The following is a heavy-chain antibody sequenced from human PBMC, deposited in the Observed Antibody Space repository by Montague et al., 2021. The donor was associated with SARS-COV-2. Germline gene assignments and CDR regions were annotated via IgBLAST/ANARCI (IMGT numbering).Heavy chain of an antibody. D-gene: IGHD4-17*01. V-gene: IGHV4-4*07. J-gene: IGHJ6*02. CDR2: SGST. CDR3: SRDYGDYSYYYGLDV. Sequence: SGSTNYNPSLKSRVTMSVDPSKNQFSLKVSSVNAADTAVYYCSRDYGDYSYYYGLDVWCQ.